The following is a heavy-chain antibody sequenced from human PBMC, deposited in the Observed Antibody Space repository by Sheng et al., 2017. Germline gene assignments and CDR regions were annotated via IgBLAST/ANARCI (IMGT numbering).Heavy chain of an antibody. CDR2: IYYSGST. Sequence: QVQLQESGPGLVKPSETLSLTCTVSGGSISNYYWSWIRQPPGKGLERIGYIYYSGSTNYNPSLKSRVTISVDTSKNQFSLNLSSVTPADTAVYYCARGGWSMDVWGQGDHGSPSP. D-gene: IGHD2-15*01. J-gene: IGHJ6*02. V-gene: IGHV4-59*01. CDR1: GGSISNYY. CDR3: ARGGWSMDV.